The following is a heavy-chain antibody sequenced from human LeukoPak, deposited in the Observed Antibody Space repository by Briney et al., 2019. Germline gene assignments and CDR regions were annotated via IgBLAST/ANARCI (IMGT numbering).Heavy chain of an antibody. CDR2: IYTSGST. D-gene: IGHD6-6*01. Sequence: SETLSLTCTVSGGSISNYYWSWIRQPAGEGLEWIGRIYTSGSTNYNPSLKSRVTMSVDTSKNQFSLKLDSVTAADTAVYYCARDVRRSSSSSNSYYYYMHVWGKGTTVTVSS. V-gene: IGHV4-4*07. CDR1: GGSISNYY. J-gene: IGHJ6*03. CDR3: ARDVRRSSSSSNSYYYYMHV.